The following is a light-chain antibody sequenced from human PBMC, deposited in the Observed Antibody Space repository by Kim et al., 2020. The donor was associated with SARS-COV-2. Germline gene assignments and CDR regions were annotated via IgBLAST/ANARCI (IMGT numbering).Light chain of an antibody. CDR1: QSGSSSY. CDR3: QQYGSSHLGIT. Sequence: GERATLSCRASQSGSSSYLAWYQQKPGQAPRLLIYGASSRATGIPDRFSGSGSGTDFTLTISRLEPEDFAVYYCQQYGSSHLGITFGQGTRLEIK. V-gene: IGKV3-20*01. J-gene: IGKJ5*01. CDR2: GAS.